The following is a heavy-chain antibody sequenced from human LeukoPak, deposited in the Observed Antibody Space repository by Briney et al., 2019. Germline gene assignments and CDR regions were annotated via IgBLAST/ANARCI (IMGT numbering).Heavy chain of an antibody. CDR1: GFSFSDYY. Sequence: LRLSCAASGFSFSDYYMNWIRQHPGKGLEWIGYIYSSGNSYYNPSLKSRVTISLDSSKNHFSLNLSSVTAADTAVYYCARGVSMRRGDAIYNWFDPWGQGTLVTVSS. D-gene: IGHD3-10*01. J-gene: IGHJ5*02. CDR3: ARGVSMRRGDAIYNWFDP. V-gene: IGHV4-31*02. CDR2: IYSSGNS.